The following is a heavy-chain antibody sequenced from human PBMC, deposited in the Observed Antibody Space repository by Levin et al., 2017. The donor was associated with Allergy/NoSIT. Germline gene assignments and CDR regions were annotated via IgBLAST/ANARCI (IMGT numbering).Heavy chain of an antibody. D-gene: IGHD3-3*01. J-gene: IGHJ6*02. CDR2: ISGSRGRT. V-gene: IGHV3-23*01. CDR3: ARSGGRSTFFGVAVPGYYGLAV. Sequence: PVGSLRLSCAASGFTFTEYGMSWVRQAPGKGLEWVSIISGSRGRTYYADSVKGRFTISGDTSRNTLYLEMNSLRAEDTALYYCARSGGRSTFFGVAVPGYYGLAVWGQGTTVTVSS. CDR1: GFTFTEYG.